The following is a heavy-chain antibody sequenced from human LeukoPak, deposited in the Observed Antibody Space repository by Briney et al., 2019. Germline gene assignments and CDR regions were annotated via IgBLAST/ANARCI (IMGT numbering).Heavy chain of an antibody. CDR2: IYHSGST. Sequence: SGTLSLTCAVSGGSISSSNWWSWVRQPPGEGREWIGEIYHSGSTNYNPSLKSRVTISVDKSKNQFSLKLSSVTAADTAVYYCARDTYYYDSSGYSRAFDIWGQGTMVTVSS. D-gene: IGHD3-22*01. J-gene: IGHJ3*02. CDR1: GGSISSSNW. V-gene: IGHV4-4*02. CDR3: ARDTYYYDSSGYSRAFDI.